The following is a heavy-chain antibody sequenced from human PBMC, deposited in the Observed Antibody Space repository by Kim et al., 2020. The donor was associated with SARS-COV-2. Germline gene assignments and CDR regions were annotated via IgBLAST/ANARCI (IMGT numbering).Heavy chain of an antibody. CDR1: GFTVSSNY. Sequence: GGSLRLSCAASGFTVSSNYMSWVRQAPGKGLEWVSVIYSGGSTYYADSVKGRFTISRDNSKNTLYLQMNSLRAEDTAVYYCARDVGSLDDSSGFDYWGQGTLVTVSS. CDR2: IYSGGST. J-gene: IGHJ4*02. V-gene: IGHV3-53*01. D-gene: IGHD3-22*01. CDR3: ARDVGSLDDSSGFDY.